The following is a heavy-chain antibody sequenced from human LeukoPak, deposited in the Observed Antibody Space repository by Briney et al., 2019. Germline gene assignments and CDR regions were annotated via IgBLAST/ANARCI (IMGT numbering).Heavy chain of an antibody. CDR2: ITWNSGNI. V-gene: IGHV3-9*03. CDR3: AKSDTYYFYMDV. J-gene: IGHJ6*03. D-gene: IGHD3-9*01. CDR1: GFIFDDYA. Sequence: PGGSLRLSCTASGFIFDDYAMHWVRQAPGKGLEWVSSITWNSGNIAYADSVKGRFTVSRDNAKNSLYLQMNSLRVEDMALYYCAKSDTYYFYMDVWGKGTTVTVSS.